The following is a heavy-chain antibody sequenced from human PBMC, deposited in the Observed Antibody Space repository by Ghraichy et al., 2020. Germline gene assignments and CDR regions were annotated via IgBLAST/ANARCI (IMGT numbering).Heavy chain of an antibody. CDR3: ALWTREILHRFDA. J-gene: IGHJ5*02. CDR2: ISGSGSTT. D-gene: IGHD3/OR15-3a*01. CDR1: GFTFSSYT. Sequence: GGSLRLSCAASGFTFSSYTMSWVRQAPGKGLEWVSYISGSGSTTYYADSVKGRFTISRDNSKNSLYLQMNSLRDEDTAVYYCALWTREILHRFDAWGQGTLVTVSS. V-gene: IGHV3-48*02.